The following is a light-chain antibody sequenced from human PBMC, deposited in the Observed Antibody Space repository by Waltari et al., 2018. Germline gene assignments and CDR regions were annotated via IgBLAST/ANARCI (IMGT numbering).Light chain of an antibody. V-gene: IGKV3-11*01. CDR3: QQRSNWPPLT. J-gene: IGKJ4*01. Sequence: IVLTKSPATLSLSPGKRATPSCRASKSVSSYLAWYHPKPGQAPRLLIYDASNRATGIPARFSGSGSGTDFTLTISSLEPEDFAVYYCQQRSNWPPLTFGGGTKVEIK. CDR2: DAS. CDR1: KSVSSY.